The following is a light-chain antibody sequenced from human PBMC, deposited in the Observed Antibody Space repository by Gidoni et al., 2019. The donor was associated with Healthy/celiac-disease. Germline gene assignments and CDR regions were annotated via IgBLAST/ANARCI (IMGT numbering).Light chain of an antibody. J-gene: IGKJ1*01. Sequence: ELVLPQSPATLSLSPGERATLSCRASQSVSSYLAWYQQKPGQAPRLLIYAASNGATGIPARFSGSGSGTDFTLTISSLEPEDFAVYYCQQRSNWTFGQGTKVEIK. CDR2: AAS. CDR1: QSVSSY. V-gene: IGKV3-11*01. CDR3: QQRSNWT.